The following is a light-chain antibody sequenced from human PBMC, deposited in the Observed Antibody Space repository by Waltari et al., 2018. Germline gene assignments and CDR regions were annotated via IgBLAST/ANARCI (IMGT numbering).Light chain of an antibody. Sequence: IVLTQSPGTLSLSPGARATLSCRATQSVSHSNLAWYQQKGGQAPRLLIYGPSSRVTGIPDRFSGSGSGTDCTLSISRLEPEDYGVYYCQQYAGSPITFGGGTKVEI. J-gene: IGKJ4*01. CDR2: GPS. CDR3: QQYAGSPIT. CDR1: QSVSHSN. V-gene: IGKV3-20*01.